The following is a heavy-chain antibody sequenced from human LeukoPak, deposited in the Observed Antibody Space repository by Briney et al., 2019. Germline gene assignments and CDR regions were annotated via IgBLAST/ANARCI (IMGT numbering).Heavy chain of an antibody. J-gene: IGHJ4*02. CDR1: GFTFGDYA. CDR2: ISSSDTTI. D-gene: IGHD2-2*01. CDR3: ARADCSSTSCYELDY. V-gene: IGHV3-11*04. Sequence: GGSLRLSCTASGFTFGDYAMSWVRQAPGKGLEWVSYISSSDTTIYYADSVKGRFTISRDNAQNSLYLQMNTLRADDTAVYYCARADCSSTSCYELDYWGQGTLVTVSS.